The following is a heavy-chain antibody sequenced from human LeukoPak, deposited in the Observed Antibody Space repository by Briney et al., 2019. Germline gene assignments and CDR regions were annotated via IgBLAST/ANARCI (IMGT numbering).Heavy chain of an antibody. Sequence: PSETLSLTCAVYGGSFSGYYWSWIRQPPGKGLEWIGEISHSGSTNYNPSLKSRVTISVDTSKNQFSLKLSSVTAADTAVYYCARPLRHPMVRGVTPAFDIWGQGTMVTVSS. J-gene: IGHJ3*02. CDR2: ISHSGST. D-gene: IGHD3-10*01. V-gene: IGHV4-34*01. CDR1: GGSFSGYY. CDR3: ARPLRHPMVRGVTPAFDI.